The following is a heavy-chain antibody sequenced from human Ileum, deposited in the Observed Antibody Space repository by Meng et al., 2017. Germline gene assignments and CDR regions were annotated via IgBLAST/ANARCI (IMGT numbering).Heavy chain of an antibody. CDR1: GYIFDYFG. J-gene: IGHJ4*02. Sequence: ASVKVSCKASGYIFDYFGISWVRQAPGQGLEWMGWVSRINGNRRYAQNLQGRVTMTADTSTNTSYMEMRSLRSDDTAMYYCARVYYCSGDCYTNYFDYWGQGTLVTVSS. V-gene: IGHV1-18*01. CDR3: ARVYYCSGDCYTNYFDY. D-gene: IGHD2-21*02. CDR2: VSRINGNR.